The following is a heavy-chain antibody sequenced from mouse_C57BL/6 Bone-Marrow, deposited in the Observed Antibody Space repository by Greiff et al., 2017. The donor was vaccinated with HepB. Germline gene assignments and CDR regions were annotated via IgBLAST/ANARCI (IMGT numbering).Heavy chain of an antibody. Sequence: VQLQQPGAELVKPGASVKLSCKASGYTFTSYWMHWVKQSHGKSLEWIGDINPNNGGTSYNQKFKGKATLTVDKSSSTAYMELRSLTSEDSAVYYCAHWDYWGQGTTLTVSS. CDR3: AHWDY. D-gene: IGHD4-1*01. CDR1: GYTFTSYW. CDR2: INPNNGGT. V-gene: IGHV1-26*01. J-gene: IGHJ2*01.